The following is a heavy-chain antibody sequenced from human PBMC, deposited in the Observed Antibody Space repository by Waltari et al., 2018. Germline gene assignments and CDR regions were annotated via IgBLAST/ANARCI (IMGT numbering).Heavy chain of an antibody. Sequence: EVQLVESGGGLIQPGGSLRLSCAASGFTVSSNYMSWVRHAPGKGREWVSVIYRGGSTYYADSVKGRFTISRDNSKNPLYLQMNSLRAEDTAVYYCASSYSSGWSNEYYFDYWGQGTLVTVSS. J-gene: IGHJ4*02. CDR1: GFTVSSNY. V-gene: IGHV3-53*01. CDR3: ASSYSSGWSNEYYFDY. D-gene: IGHD6-19*01. CDR2: IYRGGST.